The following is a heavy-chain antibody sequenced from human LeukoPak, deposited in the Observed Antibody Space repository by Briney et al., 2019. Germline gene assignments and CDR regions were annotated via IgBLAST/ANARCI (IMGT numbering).Heavy chain of an antibody. V-gene: IGHV4-38-2*01. D-gene: IGHD4-17*01. Sequence: SETLSLTCAVSGYSFSSGYYWGWIRQPPGKGLEWIGSIYHSGSTYYNPSLKSRVTISVDTSKNQFSLKLSSVTAADRAVYYCARLSWDYGDYLDYWGEGTLVTVSS. CDR3: ARLSWDYGDYLDY. CDR2: IYHSGST. J-gene: IGHJ4*02. CDR1: GYSFSSGYY.